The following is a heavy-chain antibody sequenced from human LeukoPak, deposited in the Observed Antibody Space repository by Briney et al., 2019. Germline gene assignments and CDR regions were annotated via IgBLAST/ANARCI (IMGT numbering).Heavy chain of an antibody. V-gene: IGHV1-69*02. J-gene: IGHJ3*02. Sequence: GASVKVSCKASGGTFSSYTISWVRQAPGQGLEWMGRIIPILGIANYAQKFRGRVTITADKSTSTTYMELSSLRSEDTAVYYCAGGESTVVTGGGDIWGQGTMVTVSS. CDR1: GGTFSSYT. D-gene: IGHD4-23*01. CDR2: IIPILGIA. CDR3: AGGESTVVTGGGDI.